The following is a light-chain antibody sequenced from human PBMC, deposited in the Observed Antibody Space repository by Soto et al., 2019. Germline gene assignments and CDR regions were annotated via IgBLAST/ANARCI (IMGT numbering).Light chain of an antibody. Sequence: IVLMQSPGTLSLSPGERATLSCRASQSVSSSYLAWYQQKPGQSPRLLIYGASNRATGIPDRFSGSESGTDFTLTISRLEREDFAVYYCQQYDSSPFTFGQGTRLEIK. J-gene: IGKJ5*01. CDR3: QQYDSSPFT. CDR1: QSVSSSY. CDR2: GAS. V-gene: IGKV3-20*01.